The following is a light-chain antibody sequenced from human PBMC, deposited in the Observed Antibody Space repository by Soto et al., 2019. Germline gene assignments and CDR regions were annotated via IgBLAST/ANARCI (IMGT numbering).Light chain of an antibody. CDR1: QGISNY. CDR2: AAS. J-gene: IGKJ5*01. Sequence: DIHMTQSPPSLSGFLGDIVTITWRASQGISNYVAWYQQKPGKVPKLLMYAASTLQPGVPSRFSGSGSGTDFTLTITSLQPEDVATYYCQKCNSAPYTFGQGTRLEIK. CDR3: QKCNSAPYT. V-gene: IGKV1-27*01.